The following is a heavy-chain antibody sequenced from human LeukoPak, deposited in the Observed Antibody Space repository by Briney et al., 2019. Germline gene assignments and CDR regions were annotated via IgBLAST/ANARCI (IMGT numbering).Heavy chain of an antibody. CDR3: ARDLGYCSSTSCYVGAFDI. CDR2: IKQDGSEK. CDR1: GFTFSSYW. Sequence: GESLRLSCAASGFTFSSYWMNWVRQAPGKGLEWVANIKQDGSEKYYVDSVRGRFTVSRDNAKNSLYLQMNSLRAEDTAVYYCARDLGYCSSTSCYVGAFDIWGQGTMVTVSS. D-gene: IGHD2-2*01. J-gene: IGHJ3*02. V-gene: IGHV3-7*01.